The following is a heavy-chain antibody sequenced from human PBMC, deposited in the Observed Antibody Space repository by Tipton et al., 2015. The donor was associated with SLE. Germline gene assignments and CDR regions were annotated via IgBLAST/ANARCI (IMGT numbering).Heavy chain of an antibody. J-gene: IGHJ3*02. CDR2: IYYSGST. CDR3: ARLVNYYDRGAFDI. V-gene: IGHV4-39*07. CDR1: GGSISSSSYY. D-gene: IGHD3-22*01. Sequence: TLSLTCTVSGGSISSSSYYWGWIRPPPGKGLEWIGSIYYSGSTYYNPSLKSRVTISVDTSKNQFSLKLSSVTAADTAVYYCARLVNYYDRGAFDIWGQGTMVTVSS.